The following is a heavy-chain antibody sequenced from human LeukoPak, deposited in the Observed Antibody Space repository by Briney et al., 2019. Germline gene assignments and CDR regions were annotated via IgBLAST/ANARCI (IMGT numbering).Heavy chain of an antibody. J-gene: IGHJ6*03. V-gene: IGHV4-59*11. CDR1: GGSISSHY. D-gene: IGHD1-26*01. CDR3: ARTSSSGSYWGYYYMDV. Sequence: SETLSLTCTVSGGSISSHYWSWIRQPSGKGLEWIGYIYYSGSTNYNPSLKSRVTISVDTSKNQFSLKLSSVTAADTAVYYCARTSSSGSYWGYYYMDVWGKGTTVTVSS. CDR2: IYYSGST.